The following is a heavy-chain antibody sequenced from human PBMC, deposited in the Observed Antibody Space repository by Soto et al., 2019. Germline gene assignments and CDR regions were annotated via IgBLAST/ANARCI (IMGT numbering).Heavy chain of an antibody. V-gene: IGHV3-21*01. Sequence: GGSRRLSCAASVFTFISYSMKWVRHSPGKGLEWVASISSSRSYIYYADSVKGRFTISRDTAKNSLYLQMNRLRAADTAVYYCATIPTFQGYWGQGTLVTVSS. CDR2: ISSSRSYI. CDR1: VFTFISYS. CDR3: ATIPTFQGY. J-gene: IGHJ4*02.